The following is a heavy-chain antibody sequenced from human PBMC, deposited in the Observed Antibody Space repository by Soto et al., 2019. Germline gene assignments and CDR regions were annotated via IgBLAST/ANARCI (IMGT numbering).Heavy chain of an antibody. CDR3: AREEGVGVGATCCYYYGMDV. J-gene: IGHJ6*02. V-gene: IGHV3-33*01. D-gene: IGHD1-26*01. CDR1: GFTFSSYG. Sequence: LRLSCAASGFTFSSYGMHWVRQAPGKGLEWVAVIWYDGSNKYYADSVKGRFTISRDNSKNTLYLQMNSLRAEDTAVYYCAREEGVGVGATCCYYYGMDVWGQGTTVTVSS. CDR2: IWYDGSNK.